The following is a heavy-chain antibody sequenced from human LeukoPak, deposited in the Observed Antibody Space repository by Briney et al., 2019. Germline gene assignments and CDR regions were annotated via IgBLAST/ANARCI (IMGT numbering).Heavy chain of an antibody. D-gene: IGHD3-3*01. CDR3: ARRSYYDFWSGYYDYLGLDV. Sequence: GASVKVSCRASGYIFTSYEINWVRQATGQGLEWMGWMNPDSGNTGYAQKFQGRITMTRDTSINTVYMELSSPKSEDTAVYYCARRSYYDFWSGYYDYLGLDVWGQGTTVTVSS. J-gene: IGHJ6*02. CDR1: GYIFTSYE. V-gene: IGHV1-8*01. CDR2: MNPDSGNT.